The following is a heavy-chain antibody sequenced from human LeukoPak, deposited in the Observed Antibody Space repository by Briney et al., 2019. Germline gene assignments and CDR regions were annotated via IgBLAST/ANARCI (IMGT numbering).Heavy chain of an antibody. CDR3: AKGYVPVLSFDI. CDR2: ISYDGSNK. J-gene: IGHJ3*02. V-gene: IGHV3-30*18. CDR1: GFTFSSYG. D-gene: IGHD3-16*01. Sequence: GGSLRLSCAASGFTFSSYGMHWVRQAPGKGLEWVAVISYDGSNKYYADSVKGRFTISRDNSKNTLYLQMNSLRAEDTAVYYCAKGYVPVLSFDIWGQGTMVTVSS.